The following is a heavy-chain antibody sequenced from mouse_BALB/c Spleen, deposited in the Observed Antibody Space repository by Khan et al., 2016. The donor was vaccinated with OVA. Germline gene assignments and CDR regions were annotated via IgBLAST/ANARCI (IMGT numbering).Heavy chain of an antibody. V-gene: IGHV9-3-1*01. CDR3: ASCGYWYFDV. J-gene: IGHJ1*01. CDR1: GYTFTDYG. Sequence: QVQLKQSGPELKKPGETVKISCKASGYTFTDYGMNWVKQTPGKDLKWMGWINTYTGEPTYADDFKGRFAFSLDTSASTAYLQINNLKNEDTATYFCASCGYWYFDVWGAGTTVTVSS. CDR2: INTYTGEP. D-gene: IGHD1-1*02.